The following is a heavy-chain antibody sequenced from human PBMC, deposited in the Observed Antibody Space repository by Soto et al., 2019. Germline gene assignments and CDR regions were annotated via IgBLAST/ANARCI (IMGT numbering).Heavy chain of an antibody. CDR1: GYFFSRHW. CDR2: IYPGDSDT. V-gene: IGHV5-51*01. J-gene: IGHJ4*02. CDR3: RRSPGLIPTVMED. D-gene: IGHD4-17*01. Sequence: GESLKISCKGSGYFFSRHWIGLVRQIPGKGLEWIGFIYPGDSDTKYSPSFQGQVTISADKSTNTAYLQWSTLKASDTAMYYCRRSPGLIPTVMEDWGQGTLVTVSS.